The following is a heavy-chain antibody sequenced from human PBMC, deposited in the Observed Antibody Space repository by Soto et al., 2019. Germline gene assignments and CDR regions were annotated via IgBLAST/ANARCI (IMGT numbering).Heavy chain of an antibody. Sequence: QVQLQESGRGLVKPSQTLSLTCTVSGGSISSGCYYWSWIRQHPGKGLEWIGYIYYSGSTYYNPSLKSRVTISVDTSKNEFSLKLSSVTAEDTAVHYCARGGRRSPGMDVWGQGTTVIVSS. V-gene: IGHV4-31*03. J-gene: IGHJ6*02. CDR1: GGSISSGCYY. CDR2: IYYSGST. CDR3: ARGGRRSPGMDV.